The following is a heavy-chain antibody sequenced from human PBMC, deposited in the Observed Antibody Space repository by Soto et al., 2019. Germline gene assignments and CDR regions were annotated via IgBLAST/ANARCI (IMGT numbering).Heavy chain of an antibody. Sequence: QVQLVESGGGVVQPGRSLRLSCAASGFTFSSYGMHWVRQAPGKGLEWVAVIWYDGSNKYYADSVKGRFTISRDNSKNTLYLQMNSLRAEDTAVYYCARKTVGAVRYYYYGMDVGGQGTTVTVSS. CDR3: ARKTVGAVRYYYYGMDV. CDR1: GFTFSSYG. V-gene: IGHV3-33*01. D-gene: IGHD1-26*01. CDR2: IWYDGSNK. J-gene: IGHJ6*02.